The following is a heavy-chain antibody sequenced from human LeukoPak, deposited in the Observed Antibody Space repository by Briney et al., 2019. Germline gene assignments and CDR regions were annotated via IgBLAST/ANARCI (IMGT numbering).Heavy chain of an antibody. V-gene: IGHV3-30-3*01. J-gene: IGHJ3*02. D-gene: IGHD3-9*01. CDR1: GFTFSSYA. CDR2: ISYDGSNK. CDR3: ARDFQPRQNRYYDILTGRLPDAFDI. Sequence: PGRSLRLSCAASGFTFSSYAMHWVRQAPGKGLEWVAVISYDGSNKYYADSVKGRFTISRDNSKNTLYLQMNSLRAEDTAVYYCARDFQPRQNRYYDILTGRLPDAFDIWGQGTTVTVSS.